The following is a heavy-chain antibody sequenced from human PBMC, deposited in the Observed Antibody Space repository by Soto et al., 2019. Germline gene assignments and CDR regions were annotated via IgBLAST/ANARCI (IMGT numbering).Heavy chain of an antibody. CDR1: GYTLTGYY. J-gene: IGHJ3*02. CDR2: INPNSGGT. V-gene: IGHV1-2*04. CDR3: ARSATGMGADAFDI. Sequence: ASVKVSCKASGYTLTGYYMHWVRQAPGQGLEWMGWINPNSGGTNYAQKFQGWVTMTRDTSISTAYMELSRLRSDDTAVYYCARSATGMGADAFDIWGQGTMVTVSS. D-gene: IGHD1-1*01.